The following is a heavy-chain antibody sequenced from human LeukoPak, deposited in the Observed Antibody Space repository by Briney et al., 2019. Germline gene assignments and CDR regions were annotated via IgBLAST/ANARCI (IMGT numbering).Heavy chain of an antibody. CDR3: ARGLN. Sequence: PSETLSLTCSVSGDSISGSPYYWGWIRRSPGKGLEWIGSIYYSGSTYYNPSLNSRVTISVDTSKNQFSLKLSSVTAADTAVYYCARGLNWGQGTLVTVSS. D-gene: IGHD3-16*01. CDR1: GDSISGSPYY. J-gene: IGHJ4*02. CDR2: IYYSGST. V-gene: IGHV4-39*01.